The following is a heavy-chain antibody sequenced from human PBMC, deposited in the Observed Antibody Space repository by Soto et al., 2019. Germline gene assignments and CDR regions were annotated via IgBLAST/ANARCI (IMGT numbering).Heavy chain of an antibody. CDR2: ISGSGAST. V-gene: IGHV3-23*01. CDR3: AKFYCISTMCQAPAAKSTGGFEI. J-gene: IGHJ3*02. D-gene: IGHD2-2*01. CDR1: GFTFSSYA. Sequence: EPQLLESGGGLGHPGGSLRLSCAASGFTFSSYAMSWVRQAPGKGLEWVAAISGSGASTYYADSVRGRSTISRDNSKKTVDLQMDSLIAEDTAVYYCAKFYCISTMCQAPAAKSTGGFEIWGQGTLVTVSS.